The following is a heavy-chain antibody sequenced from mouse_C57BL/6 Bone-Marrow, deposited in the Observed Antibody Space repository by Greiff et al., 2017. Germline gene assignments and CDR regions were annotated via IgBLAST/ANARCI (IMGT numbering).Heavy chain of an antibody. J-gene: IGHJ3*01. V-gene: IGHV5-6*01. Sequence: EVQLVESGGDLVKPGGSLKLSCAASGFTFSSYGMSWVRQTPDKRLEWVATISSGGSYTYYPDSVKGRFTISRDNAKNTLYLQMSSLKSEDTAMYYCARLIITTVVATDWFAYWGQGTLVTVSA. CDR3: ARLIITTVVATDWFAY. CDR1: GFTFSSYG. CDR2: ISSGGSYT. D-gene: IGHD1-1*01.